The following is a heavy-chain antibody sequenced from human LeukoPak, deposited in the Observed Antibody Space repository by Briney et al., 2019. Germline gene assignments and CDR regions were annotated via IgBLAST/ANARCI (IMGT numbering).Heavy chain of an antibody. CDR2: INPNSGGT. Sequence: GASVKVSCKASGYTFTGYYMHWVRQAPGQGLEWMGWINPNSGGTNYAQKFQGRVTMTRNTSISTAYMELSSLRSEDTAVYYCARLYYYDSSGYWPPFDYWGQGTLVTVSS. CDR1: GYTFTGYY. CDR3: ARLYYYDSSGYWPPFDY. J-gene: IGHJ4*02. D-gene: IGHD3-22*01. V-gene: IGHV1-2*02.